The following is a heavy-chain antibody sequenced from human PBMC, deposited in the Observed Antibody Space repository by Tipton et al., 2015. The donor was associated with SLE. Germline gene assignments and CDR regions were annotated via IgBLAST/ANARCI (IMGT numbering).Heavy chain of an antibody. D-gene: IGHD3-10*01. CDR3: ARDGGSGRHYFDY. J-gene: IGHJ4*02. V-gene: IGHV3-21*04. CDR2: ISSSSSYI. CDR1: GLTFSTYS. Sequence: SLRLSCAASGLTFSTYSMNWVRQAPGKGLEWVSSISSSSSYIYYADSVKGRFTISRDNSKNTLYLQMNSLRVDDTAVYYCARDGGSGRHYFDYWGQGTLVTVSS.